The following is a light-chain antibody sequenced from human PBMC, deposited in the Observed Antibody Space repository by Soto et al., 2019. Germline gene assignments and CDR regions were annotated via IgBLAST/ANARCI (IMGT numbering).Light chain of an antibody. J-gene: IGKJ2*01. CDR1: QDISLY. CDR2: VAS. CDR3: QQPNSRPYT. V-gene: IGKV1-9*01. Sequence: IQLTQSPSSLSASVGDRVTITCRASQDISLYSAWYQQKPGKAPKLLIYVASTLQSEVPSRFSGSGSGTDFTLTISSLQPEDFATYYTQQPNSRPYTFGHGTKLENK.